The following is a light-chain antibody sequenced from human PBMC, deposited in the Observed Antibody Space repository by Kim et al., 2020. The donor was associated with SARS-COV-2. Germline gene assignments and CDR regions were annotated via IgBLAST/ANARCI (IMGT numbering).Light chain of an antibody. Sequence: DIQMTQSPSTLSASVGDSVTITCRASQSISSWLAWYQQKPGKAPKPLIYKASSLESGVPSRFSGSESETEFTLTISSLQPDDFATYYCQQHRTFGQGTKVDIK. CDR3: QQHRT. CDR2: KAS. V-gene: IGKV1-5*03. CDR1: QSISSW. J-gene: IGKJ1*01.